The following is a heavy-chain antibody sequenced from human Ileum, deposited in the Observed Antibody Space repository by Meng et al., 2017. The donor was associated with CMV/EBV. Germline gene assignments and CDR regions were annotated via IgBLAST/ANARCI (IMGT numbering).Heavy chain of an antibody. V-gene: IGHV4-34*02. CDR2: VSHSGVT. J-gene: IGHJ4*02. D-gene: IGHD2-21*01. Sequence: HVQLTQWGAGLLKPSDTLSLPCAVYGGSFSGYYWSWIRQPPGKGLEWIAEVSHSGVTNYNPSLKSRVTISIDTSKNQFSLHLSSVTAADTAVYYCAREPPFVPADSWGQGTLVTVSS. CDR1: GGSFSGYY. CDR3: AREPPFVPADS.